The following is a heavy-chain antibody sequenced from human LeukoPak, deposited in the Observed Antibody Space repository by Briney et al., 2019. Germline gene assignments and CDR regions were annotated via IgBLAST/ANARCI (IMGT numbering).Heavy chain of an antibody. CDR3: ARYIWGSYPTFEDY. Sequence: PSETLSLTCTVSGGSISSYYWSWIRQPPGKGLEWIGYISYSGSTNYNPSLKSRVTISVDTSKNQLSLKLNSVTAADTAVYYCARYIWGSYPTFEDYWGQGSQVTVSS. J-gene: IGHJ4*02. CDR2: ISYSGST. V-gene: IGHV4-59*01. D-gene: IGHD3-16*02. CDR1: GGSISSYY.